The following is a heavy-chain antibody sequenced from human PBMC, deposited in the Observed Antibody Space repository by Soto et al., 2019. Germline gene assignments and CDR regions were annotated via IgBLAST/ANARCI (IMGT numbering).Heavy chain of an antibody. CDR3: AKANSSPWAFDI. D-gene: IGHD3-22*01. V-gene: IGHV3-9*01. Sequence: GGSLRLSCAASGFTFDDYAMHWVRQAPGKGLEWVSGISWNSGSIGYADSVKGRFTISRDNAKNSLYLQMNSLRAEDTALYYCAKANSSPWAFDIWGQGTMVTVSS. CDR1: GFTFDDYA. J-gene: IGHJ3*02. CDR2: ISWNSGSI.